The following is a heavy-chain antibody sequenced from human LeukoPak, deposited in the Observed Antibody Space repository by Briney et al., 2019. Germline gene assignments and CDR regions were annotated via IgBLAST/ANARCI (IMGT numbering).Heavy chain of an antibody. J-gene: IGHJ4*02. CDR1: GYTFTSYG. V-gene: IGHV1-18*01. CDR2: ISAYNGNT. Sequence: ASVKVSCKASGYTFTSYGISWVRQAPGQGLEWMGWISAYNGNTNYAQKLQGRVTMTTDTSPSTAYMELRSLRSDDTAVYYCARDRDYYYGSGSYSQPPDYWGQGTLVTVSS. D-gene: IGHD3-10*01. CDR3: ARDRDYYYGSGSYSQPPDY.